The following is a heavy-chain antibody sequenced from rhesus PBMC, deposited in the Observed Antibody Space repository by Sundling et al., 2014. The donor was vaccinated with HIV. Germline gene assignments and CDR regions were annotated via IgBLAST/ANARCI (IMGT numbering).Heavy chain of an antibody. CDR3: ARGLAKDY. D-gene: IGHD2-2*01. V-gene: IGHV4-165*02. J-gene: IGHJ4*01. CDR1: GDSISGYY. CDR2: IGGTSGST. Sequence: QVQLQESGPGLVKPSETLSLTCAVSGDSISGYYWNWIRQPPGKGLEWIGYIGGTSGSTYYHPSLQSRVTISTDTSKNQFSLKLRSVTAADTAVYYCARGLAKDYWGQGVLVTVSS.